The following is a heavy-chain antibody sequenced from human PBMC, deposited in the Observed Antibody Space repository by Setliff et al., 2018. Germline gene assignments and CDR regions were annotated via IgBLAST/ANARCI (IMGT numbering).Heavy chain of an antibody. CDR3: ARDVFDFRTGQAGP. D-gene: IGHD3-3*01. CDR1: GFTFSKYW. Sequence: GGSLRLSCGASGFTFSKYWMYWVRQVPGKGLVWVSRINGDGTITNYADSVKGRFTISRDNAKNTLYLQINSLRGEDTAVYFCARDVFDFRTGQAGPWGQGTLVTVSS. J-gene: IGHJ5*02. CDR2: INGDGTIT. V-gene: IGHV3-74*01.